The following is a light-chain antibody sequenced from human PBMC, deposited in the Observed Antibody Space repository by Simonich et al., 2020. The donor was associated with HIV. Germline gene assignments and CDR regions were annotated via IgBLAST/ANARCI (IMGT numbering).Light chain of an antibody. Sequence: DIQMTQSPSSLSASVGNRVTITCRASQSIRTYLNWYQQKPGKAPKFLIYAASSLQSGVPSRFSASGSGTDFTLTISRLQPEDIATYYCQQSYSTPRTLGQGTKVEIK. J-gene: IGKJ1*01. V-gene: IGKV1-39*01. CDR3: QQSYSTPRT. CDR1: QSIRTY. CDR2: AAS.